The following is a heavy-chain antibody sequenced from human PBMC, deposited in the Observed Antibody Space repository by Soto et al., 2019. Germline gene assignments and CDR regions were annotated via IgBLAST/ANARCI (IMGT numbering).Heavy chain of an antibody. V-gene: IGHV3-23*01. CDR3: AKGRSAAGLGVYYFDY. D-gene: IGHD6-13*01. CDR2: ISGSGGST. CDR1: GFTFSSYA. J-gene: IGHJ4*02. Sequence: GGSLRLSCAASGFTFSSYAMSWVRQAPGKGLEWVSAISGSGGSTYYADSVKGRFTISRDNSKNTLYLQMNSLRAEDTAVYYCAKGRSAAGLGVYYFDYWGQGTLVTVSS.